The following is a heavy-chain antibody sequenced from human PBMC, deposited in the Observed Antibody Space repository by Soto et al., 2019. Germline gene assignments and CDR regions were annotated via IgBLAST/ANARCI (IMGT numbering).Heavy chain of an antibody. CDR2: INPYSGGA. D-gene: IGHD3-10*01. V-gene: IGHV1-2*02. J-gene: IGHJ5*02. CDR1: GYTFTGYF. Sequence: GASVKVSCKASGYTFTGYFMHWVRQAPGQGLEWMGWINPYSGGADYAQSFQGRVTMTRDTSISTVYMELSRLRFDDTAVYYCERVIRGAYYISPLDPGGQGTLATVSS. CDR3: ERVIRGAYYISPLDP.